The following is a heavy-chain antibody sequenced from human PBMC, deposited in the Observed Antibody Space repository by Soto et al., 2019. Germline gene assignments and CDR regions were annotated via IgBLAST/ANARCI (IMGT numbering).Heavy chain of an antibody. J-gene: IGHJ5*01. V-gene: IGHV4-30-4*01. CDR1: GDSISTVDYF. D-gene: IGHD2-21*01. CDR2: IYTSTTT. CDR3: ARGLYCGTGRCFPSWFDS. Sequence: PSETLSLTCSVSGDSISTVDYFWAWIRQPPGQALEYIGYIYTSTTTYYNPSFESRVAISLDTSKSQFSLHVTSVTATDAAVYFSARGLYCGTGRCFPSWFDSLGQGTLVTVSS.